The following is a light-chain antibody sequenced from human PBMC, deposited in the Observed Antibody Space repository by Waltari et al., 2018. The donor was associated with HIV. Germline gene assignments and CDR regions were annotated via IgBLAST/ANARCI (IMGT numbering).Light chain of an antibody. CDR1: NGHSDYA. J-gene: IGLJ2*01. V-gene: IGLV4-69*01. Sequence: QLLLTQSPYASAPLGASVRLNCTLSNGHSDYAITWHHQPPEKGPRFLMRLNSDGSHNKGDGISDRFSGSSSGAERYLTISSLQAEDEGDYHCQTWGAGIQVFGGGTKLTVL. CDR2: LNSDGSH. CDR3: QTWGAGIQV.